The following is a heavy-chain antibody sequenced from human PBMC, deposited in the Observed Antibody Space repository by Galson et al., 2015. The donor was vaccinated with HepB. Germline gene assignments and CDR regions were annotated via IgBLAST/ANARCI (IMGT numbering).Heavy chain of an antibody. V-gene: IGHV1-46*01. CDR2: INPHGGNT. CDR1: GYTFTTYY. D-gene: IGHD3-22*01. CDR3: ARGTYYSDTTTYFSTGAYLDN. Sequence: SVKVSCKASGYTFTTYYMHWVRQAPGQGLGWMGLINPHGGNTDYTQKFQGRVTMTRDTSTSTVYMELSSLRSEDTAVYFCARGTYYSDTTTYFSTGAYLDNWGQGTLVTVSS. J-gene: IGHJ4*02.